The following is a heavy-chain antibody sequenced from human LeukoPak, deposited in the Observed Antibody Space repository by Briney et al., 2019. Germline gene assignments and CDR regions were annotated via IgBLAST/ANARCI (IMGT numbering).Heavy chain of an antibody. J-gene: IGHJ6*03. CDR3: ARGSVLRFLEWLDYYYYMDV. D-gene: IGHD3-3*01. V-gene: IGHV1-69*05. Sequence: SVKVSCKASGGTFSSYAISWVRQAPGQGLEWMGRIIPIFGTANYAQKFQGRVTITTDESTSTAYMELSSLRSEDTAVYYCARGSVLRFLEWLDYYYYMDVWGEGTTVTVSS. CDR2: IIPIFGTA. CDR1: GGTFSSYA.